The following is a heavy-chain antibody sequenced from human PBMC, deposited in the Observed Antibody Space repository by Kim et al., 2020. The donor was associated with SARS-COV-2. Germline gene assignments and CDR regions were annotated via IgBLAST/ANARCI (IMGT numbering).Heavy chain of an antibody. CDR1: GASISRSIYY. CDR3: VRDLANYSESSGSFDY. D-gene: IGHD3-22*01. Sequence: SETLSLTCTVSGASISRSIYYWGWIRQSPGTGLEWIGSIYFSGNTYYNPSLKSRVTISVDTSQNQFALKLSSVTAAATAVYYCVRDLANYSESSGSFDYWGQGILVTVSS. V-gene: IGHV4-39*06. CDR2: IYFSGNT. J-gene: IGHJ4*02.